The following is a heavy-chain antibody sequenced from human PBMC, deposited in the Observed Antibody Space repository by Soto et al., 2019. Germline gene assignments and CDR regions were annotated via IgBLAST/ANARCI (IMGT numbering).Heavy chain of an antibody. CDR2: ISYDGSNK. J-gene: IGHJ6*02. CDR1: GFTFSSYA. D-gene: IGHD4-17*01. Sequence: PGGSLRLSCAASGFTFSSYAMHWVRQAPGKGLEWVAVISYDGSNKYYADSVKGRFTISRDNSKNTLYLQMNSLRAEDTAVYYCACEWPCGAYYYYYGMDVWGQGTKVTVSS. CDR3: ACEWPCGAYYYYYGMDV. V-gene: IGHV3-30-3*01.